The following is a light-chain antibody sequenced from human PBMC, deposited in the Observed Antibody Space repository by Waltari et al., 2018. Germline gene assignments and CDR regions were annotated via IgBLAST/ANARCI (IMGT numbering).Light chain of an antibody. CDR3: QQYGCSILYT. CDR2: WAS. CDR1: QSLTKRY. V-gene: IGKV3-20*01. J-gene: IGKJ2*01. Sequence: VLTQCQGTLSLSAGESVTLSCRASQSLTKRYFAWSQQKPGQAPRLLIYWASSRPAGIPDRFISSGAGTNFTPPISRLEPEDFAVYYCQQYGCSILYTFGQGTKLEIK.